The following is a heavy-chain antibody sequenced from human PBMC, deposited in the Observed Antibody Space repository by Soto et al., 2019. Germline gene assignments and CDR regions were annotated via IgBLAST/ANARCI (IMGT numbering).Heavy chain of an antibody. V-gene: IGHV3-30-3*01. CDR2: ISYDGSNK. Sequence: GGSLRLSCAASGFTFSSYAMHWVRQAPGKGLEWVAVISYDGSNKYYADSVKGRFTISRDNSKNTLYLQMNSLRAEDTAVYYCARDRDGYCSSTSCYTNAFDIWGQGTMVTVS. CDR3: ARDRDGYCSSTSCYTNAFDI. D-gene: IGHD2-2*02. CDR1: GFTFSSYA. J-gene: IGHJ3*02.